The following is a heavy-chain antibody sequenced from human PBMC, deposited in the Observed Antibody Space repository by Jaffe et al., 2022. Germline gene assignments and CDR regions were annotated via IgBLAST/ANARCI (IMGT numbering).Heavy chain of an antibody. CDR2: ITRSDNST. CDR1: GFTFSRYA. J-gene: IGHJ4*02. Sequence: EVQLLESGGGLIQPGGSLRLSCAASGFTFSRYAMSWVRQAPGKGLEWVSSITRSDNSTYYTDSVRGRFTISRDNSKNTLYLQVNSLRAEDTAVYYCAKAFGLRLRGDLYDFWGQGTLVTVSS. CDR3: AKAFGLRLRGDLYDF. V-gene: IGHV3-23*01. D-gene: IGHD4-17*01.